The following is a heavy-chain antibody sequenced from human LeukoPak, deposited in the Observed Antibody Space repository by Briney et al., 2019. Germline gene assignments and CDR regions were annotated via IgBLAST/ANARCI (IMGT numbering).Heavy chain of an antibody. CDR3: ARERGLGITFFRPGHWFDP. J-gene: IGHJ5*02. V-gene: IGHV4-34*01. Sequence: SETLSLTCAVYGGSFSGYYWSWIRQPPGKGLEWIGEINHSGSTNYNPSLKSRVTISVDTSKNQFSLKLSSVTAADTAVYYCARERGLGITFFRPGHWFDPWGQGTLVTVSS. CDR2: INHSGST. D-gene: IGHD3-16*01. CDR1: GGSFSGYY.